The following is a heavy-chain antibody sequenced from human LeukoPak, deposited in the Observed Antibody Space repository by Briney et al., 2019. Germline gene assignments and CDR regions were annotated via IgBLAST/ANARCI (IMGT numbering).Heavy chain of an antibody. Sequence: GASVKVSCKASGYTFTSYGISWVRQAPGQGLEWMGWISAYNGNTNYAQKLQGRVTMTTDTSTSTAYMELRSLRSDDTAVYYCARVGNYVLGAAASPAAPNENWFDPWGQGTLVTVSS. CDR2: ISAYNGNT. CDR3: ARVGNYVLGAAASPAAPNENWFDP. D-gene: IGHD4-11*01. V-gene: IGHV1-18*01. J-gene: IGHJ5*02. CDR1: GYTFTSYG.